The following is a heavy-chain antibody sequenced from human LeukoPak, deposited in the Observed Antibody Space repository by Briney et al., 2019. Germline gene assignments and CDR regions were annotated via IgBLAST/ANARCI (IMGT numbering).Heavy chain of an antibody. D-gene: IGHD5-24*01. CDR2: IYYSGST. Sequence: PSETLSLTFTVSGGSINNYYWSWIRQPPGKGLEWIGYIYYSGSTNYNPSLKSRVTISVDTSKNQFSLKLSSVTAADTAVYYCARDRPGIMATANWGFLDYWGQGTLVTVSS. CDR1: GGSINNYY. J-gene: IGHJ4*02. CDR3: ARDRPGIMATANWGFLDY. V-gene: IGHV4-59*12.